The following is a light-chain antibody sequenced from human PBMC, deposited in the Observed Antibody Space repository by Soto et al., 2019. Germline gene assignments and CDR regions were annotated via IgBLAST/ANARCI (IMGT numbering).Light chain of an antibody. J-gene: IGLJ2*01. CDR2: DVS. V-gene: IGLV2-14*03. CDR1: SSDVGGYNY. CDR3: TSYTSGTTHFV. Sequence: QSVLTQPASVSGSPGQSITISCTGTSSDVGGYNYVSWYQHHPGKAPKLVIYDVSNRPSGFSSRFSGSKSGNAASLTISGLQAEDEDDYYCTSYTSGTTHFVFGGGTKLTVL.